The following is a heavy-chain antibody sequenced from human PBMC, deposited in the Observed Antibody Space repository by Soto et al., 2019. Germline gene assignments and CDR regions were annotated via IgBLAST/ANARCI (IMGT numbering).Heavy chain of an antibody. J-gene: IGHJ6*02. V-gene: IGHV3-33*01. CDR1: GFTFSSYG. CDR3: ARDGSYGKRGVYFYGMDV. CDR2: IWYDVSNK. D-gene: IGHD5-18*01. Sequence: QVQLVESGGGVVQPGRSLRLSCAASGFTFSSYGMHWVRQAPGKGLEWVALIWYDVSNKYSADSLKGRFTISRDNSKNTLYMQMDSLESEETAVYCCARDGSYGKRGVYFYGMDVGGQGSMVTVSS.